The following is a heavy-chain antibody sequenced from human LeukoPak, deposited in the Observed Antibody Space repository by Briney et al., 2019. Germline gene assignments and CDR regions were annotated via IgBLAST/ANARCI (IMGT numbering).Heavy chain of an antibody. CDR3: AREEGWATAVTGVFDY. Sequence: ASVKVSCKASGYTFTSYGISWVRQASGQGLEWMGWISAYNGNTNYAQKLQGRVTMTTDTSTSTAYMELRSLRSDDTAVYYCAREEGWATAVTGVFDYWGQGTLVTVSS. V-gene: IGHV1-18*01. J-gene: IGHJ4*02. D-gene: IGHD4-23*01. CDR1: GYTFTSYG. CDR2: ISAYNGNT.